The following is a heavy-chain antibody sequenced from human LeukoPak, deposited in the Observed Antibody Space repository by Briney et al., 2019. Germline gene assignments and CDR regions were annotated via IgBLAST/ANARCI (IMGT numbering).Heavy chain of an antibody. D-gene: IGHD6-19*01. V-gene: IGHV1-2*02. CDR2: INPNSGGT. J-gene: IGHJ4*02. CDR1: GYTFTGYY. Sequence: GASVKVSCKASGYTFTGYYMHWVRQAPGQGLEWMGWINPNSGGTNYAQKFQGRVTMTRDTSISTAYMELSRLRSDDTAVYYCARDLAGGSSGWKGGDYWGQGTLVTVSS. CDR3: ARDLAGGSSGWKGGDY.